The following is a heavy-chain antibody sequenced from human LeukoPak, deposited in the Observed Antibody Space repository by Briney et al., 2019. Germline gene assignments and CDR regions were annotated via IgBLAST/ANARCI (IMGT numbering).Heavy chain of an antibody. CDR1: GGSISSSRYY. D-gene: IGHD3-22*01. V-gene: IGHV4-39*07. Sequence: SETLSLTCTVSGGSISSSRYYWGWICQPPGEGLGWIVRIYYSGSTYYNPSLKSRVTISVDTPKNQFSLKLSSVTAADTAVYYCARGVGSGYTDEWGQGTLVTVSS. CDR2: IYYSGST. CDR3: ARGVGSGYTDE. J-gene: IGHJ4*02.